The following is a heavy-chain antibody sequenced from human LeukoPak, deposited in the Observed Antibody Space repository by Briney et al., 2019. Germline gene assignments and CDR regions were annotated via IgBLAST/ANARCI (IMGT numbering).Heavy chain of an antibody. CDR2: VSNRDGRA. CDR1: GFTFSRYG. J-gene: IGHJ4*02. V-gene: IGHV3-23*01. Sequence: PGGSLRLSCAASGFTFSRYGMDWVRQAPGKGLEWVSGVSNRDGRAYYADSVKGRFTVSRDNSKNTLHLQMNSLRAEDTALYYCASGMSLAGDGPFDYWGQGTLVTVSS. D-gene: IGHD6-19*01. CDR3: ASGMSLAGDGPFDY.